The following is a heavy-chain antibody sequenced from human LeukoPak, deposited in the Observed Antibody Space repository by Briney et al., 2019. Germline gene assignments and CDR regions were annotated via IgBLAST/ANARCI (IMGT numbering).Heavy chain of an antibody. CDR1: GFTFSIYG. D-gene: IGHD6-6*01. CDR2: VYSSGST. V-gene: IGHV3-66*01. Sequence: GGSLRLSCAASGFTFSIYGMSWVRQAPGKGLEWVSVVYSSGSTYYADSVKGRFTISRDNSRNTLSLQMNSLRAEDTAVYYCATSLASARAAGYYFDYWGQGTLVTVSS. CDR3: ATSLASARAAGYYFDY. J-gene: IGHJ4*02.